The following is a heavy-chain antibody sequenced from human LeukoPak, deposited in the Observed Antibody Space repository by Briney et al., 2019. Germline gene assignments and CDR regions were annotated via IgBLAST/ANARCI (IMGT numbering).Heavy chain of an antibody. CDR2: ISGSASST. J-gene: IGHJ4*02. V-gene: IGHV3-23*01. CDR1: GFTFSNYA. D-gene: IGHD2-2*01. CDR3: ARDVGEYCSSTNCYASHY. Sequence: GGSLSLSCAASGFTFSNYAMSWVRQAPGKGLEWVSAISGSASSTYHADSVKGRFTISRDNSKNTLYLQMNSLRADDTAVYYCARDVGEYCSSTNCYASHYWGQGTLVTVSS.